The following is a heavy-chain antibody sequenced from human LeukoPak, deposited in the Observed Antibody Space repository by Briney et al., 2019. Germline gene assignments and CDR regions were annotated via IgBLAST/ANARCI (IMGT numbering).Heavy chain of an antibody. CDR2: IRYDGSNK. CDR3: AREGRDSSGPNDAFDI. Sequence: GGSLRLSCAASGFTFSSYGMHWVRQAPGKGLEWVAFIRYDGSNKYYADSVKGRFTISRDNSKNTLYLQMNSLRAEDTAVYYCAREGRDSSGPNDAFDIWGQGTMVTVSS. V-gene: IGHV3-30*02. D-gene: IGHD3-10*01. J-gene: IGHJ3*02. CDR1: GFTFSSYG.